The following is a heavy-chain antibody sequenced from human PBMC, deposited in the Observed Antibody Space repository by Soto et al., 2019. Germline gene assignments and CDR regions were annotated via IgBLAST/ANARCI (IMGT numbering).Heavy chain of an antibody. D-gene: IGHD2-2*01. CDR2: ISSSSSTI. J-gene: IGHJ4*02. Sequence: GGSLRLSCAASGFTFSSYSMNWVRQAPGKGLEWVSYISSSSSTIYYADSVKGRFTISRDNAKNSLYLQMNSLRAEDTAVYYCARDLWEVCSSTSCYVTSFDYWGQGSLVTGSS. CDR1: GFTFSSYS. CDR3: ARDLWEVCSSTSCYVTSFDY. V-gene: IGHV3-48*01.